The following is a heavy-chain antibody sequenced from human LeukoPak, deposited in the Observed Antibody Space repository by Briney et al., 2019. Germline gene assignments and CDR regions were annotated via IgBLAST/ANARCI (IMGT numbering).Heavy chain of an antibody. CDR3: ARWPDSSGYYTAEYFQN. CDR2: IIPSVGTA. D-gene: IGHD3-22*01. J-gene: IGHJ1*01. V-gene: IGHV1-69*04. Sequence: SVKVSCKASAGNFSSYAISWVRQPPGQGLEWMGRIIPSVGTANCAQKFQGRVTITADKSPSTAYMELSRLRSEDTAVYYCARWPDSSGYYTAEYFQNWGQGTMVTVSS. CDR1: AGNFSSYA.